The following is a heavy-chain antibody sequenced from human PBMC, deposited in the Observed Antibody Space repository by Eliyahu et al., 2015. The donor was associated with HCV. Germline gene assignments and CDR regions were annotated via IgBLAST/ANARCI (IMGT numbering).Heavy chain of an antibody. CDR1: GFTFSSYS. V-gene: IGHV3-21*01. Sequence: EVQLVESGGGLVKPGGSLRLSCAASGFTFSSYSMNWVRQAPGKGLEWVSSIXSSSSYIYYADSVKGRFTISRDNAKNSLYLQMNSLRAEDTAVYYCARFGLPGDGSAFDIWGQGTMVTVSS. D-gene: IGHD3/OR15-3a*01. J-gene: IGHJ3*02. CDR2: IXSSSSYI. CDR3: ARFGLPGDGSAFDI.